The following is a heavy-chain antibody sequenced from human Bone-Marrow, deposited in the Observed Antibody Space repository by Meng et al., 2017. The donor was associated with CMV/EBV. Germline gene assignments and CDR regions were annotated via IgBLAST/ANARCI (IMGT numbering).Heavy chain of an antibody. V-gene: IGHV1-2*02. CDR1: GYTFTGYY. CDR3: ARVGDDYDSSGYWD. J-gene: IGHJ4*02. D-gene: IGHD3-22*01. Sequence: ASAKVPCKASGYTFTGYYMHWVRQAPGQGLEWMGWINPNSGGTNYAQKFQGRVTMTRDTSISTAYMELSRLRSDDTAVYYCARVGDDYDSSGYWDWGQGTQVTVSS. CDR2: INPNSGGT.